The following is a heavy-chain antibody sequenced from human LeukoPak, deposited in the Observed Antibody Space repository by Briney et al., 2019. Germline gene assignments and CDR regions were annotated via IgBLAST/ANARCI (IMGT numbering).Heavy chain of an antibody. V-gene: IGHV3-23*01. D-gene: IGHD3-22*01. Sequence: PGGSLRLSCAASGFTFSSYAMSWVRQAPGKGLEWVSAITSSGGSTYYVDSVKGRFTISRDNSKNTLYLRVNSLRAEDTAVYYCAKRYYYDNSGLWDSWGQGTLVTVSS. CDR1: GFTFSSYA. CDR2: ITSSGGST. J-gene: IGHJ4*02. CDR3: AKRYYYDNSGLWDS.